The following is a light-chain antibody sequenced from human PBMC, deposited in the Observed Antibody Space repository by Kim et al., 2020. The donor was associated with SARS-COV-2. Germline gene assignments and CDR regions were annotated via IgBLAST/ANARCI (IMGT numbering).Light chain of an antibody. CDR2: GAS. CDR1: QSVSSSY. V-gene: IGKV3-20*01. Sequence: SQGERATLSCRASQSVSSSYLAWYQQKPGQAPRLLIYGASSRATGIPDRFSGSGSGTDFTLTISRLEPEDFAVYYCQQYGSSRETFGQGTKVDIK. CDR3: QQYGSSRET. J-gene: IGKJ1*01.